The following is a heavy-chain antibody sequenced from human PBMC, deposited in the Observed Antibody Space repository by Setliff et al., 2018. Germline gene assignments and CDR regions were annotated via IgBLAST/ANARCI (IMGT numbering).Heavy chain of an antibody. CDR2: INANTGNP. D-gene: IGHD4-17*01. Sequence: ASVKVSCKASGGTFSSYAITWVRQAPGQGLEWMGWINANTGNPTYAQGFTGRFVFSLDTSVSTAYLQISSLKAEDTAVYYCATSTRDDPLFDYWGQGTLVTAPQ. CDR3: ATSTRDDPLFDY. J-gene: IGHJ4*02. CDR1: GGTFSSYA. V-gene: IGHV7-4-1*02.